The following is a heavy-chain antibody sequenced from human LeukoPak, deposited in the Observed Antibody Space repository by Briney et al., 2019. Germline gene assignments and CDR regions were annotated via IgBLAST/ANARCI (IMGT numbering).Heavy chain of an antibody. V-gene: IGHV3-30*03. J-gene: IGHJ5*02. Sequence: GGSLRLSCAASGFTFSSYGMHWVRQAPGKGLEWVAVISYDGSNKYYADSVKGRFTISRDNSKNTLYLQMNSLRAEDTAVYYCARATSPSWFDPWGQGTLVTVSS. D-gene: IGHD1-26*01. CDR3: ARATSPSWFDP. CDR1: GFTFSSYG. CDR2: ISYDGSNK.